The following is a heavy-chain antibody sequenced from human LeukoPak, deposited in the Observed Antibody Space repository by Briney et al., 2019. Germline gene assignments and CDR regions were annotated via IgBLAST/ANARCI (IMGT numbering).Heavy chain of an antibody. V-gene: IGHV3-23*01. J-gene: IGHJ4*02. Sequence: GGSLRLSCAASGFTFSSYSMSWVRQAPGKGLEWVSAISGSGGSTYYADSVKGRFTISRDNSKNTLYLQMNSLRAEDTAVYYCAKGFQYYGSGSYYSYWGQGTLVTVSS. CDR3: AKGFQYYGSGSYYSY. D-gene: IGHD3-10*01. CDR2: ISGSGGST. CDR1: GFTFSSYS.